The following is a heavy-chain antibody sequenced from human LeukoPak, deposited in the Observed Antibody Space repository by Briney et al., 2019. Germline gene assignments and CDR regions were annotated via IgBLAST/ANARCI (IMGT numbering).Heavy chain of an antibody. D-gene: IGHD3-16*01. V-gene: IGHV1-69*13. CDR2: IIPIFGTA. J-gene: IGHJ4*02. CDR3: ARDNPDGGYFDY. Sequence: ASVRVSCKASGGTFSSYAISWVRQAPGQGPEWMGGIIPIFGTANYAQKFQGRVTITADESTSTAYMELSSLRSEDTAVYYCARDNPDGGYFDYWGQGTLVTVSS. CDR1: GGTFSSYA.